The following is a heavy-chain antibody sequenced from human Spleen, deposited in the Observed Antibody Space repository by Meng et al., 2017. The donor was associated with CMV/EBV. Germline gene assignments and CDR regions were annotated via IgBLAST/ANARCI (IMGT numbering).Heavy chain of an antibody. V-gene: IGHV3-23*01. CDR2: ISGSGGDT. D-gene: IGHD2/OR15-2a*01. CDR1: GFTFSSYA. J-gene: IGHJ4*02. Sequence: GESLKISCAASGFTFSSYAMSWVRQAPGKGLEWVSLISGSGGDTYYADSVKGRFTISRDNSKNTLYLQMNSLRAEDTAVYYCAKNYANLLVLGVDSWGQGILVTVSS. CDR3: AKNYANLLVLGVDS.